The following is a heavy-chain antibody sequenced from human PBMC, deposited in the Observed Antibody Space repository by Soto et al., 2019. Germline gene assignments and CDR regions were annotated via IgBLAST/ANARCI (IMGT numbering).Heavy chain of an antibody. CDR3: AKGVDPKIVYY. D-gene: IGHD3-16*02. Sequence: QVQLVESGGGVVQPGRSLRLSCAASGFTFSSYGMHWVRQAPGKGLEWVAVISYDGSNKYYADSVKGRFTISRDNSKNTLYLQMNSLSAEDTAVYYCAKGVDPKIVYYWGQGTLVTVSS. V-gene: IGHV3-30*18. CDR1: GFTFSSYG. J-gene: IGHJ4*02. CDR2: ISYDGSNK.